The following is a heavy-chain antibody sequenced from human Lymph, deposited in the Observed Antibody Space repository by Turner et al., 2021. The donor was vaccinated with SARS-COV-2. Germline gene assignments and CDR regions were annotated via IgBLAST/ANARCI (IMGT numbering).Heavy chain of an antibody. CDR1: GYTFTAYY. Sequence: QVQLVQSGAEVKKPGASVKVYCKASGYTFTAYYMHWVRQAPGQGLEWMGWINPNSGGTNYAQKFQGRVTMTRDTSISTAYMELSRLTSDDTAVYYCAREGVTVSGYYYGMDVWGQGTTVTVSS. J-gene: IGHJ6*02. CDR3: AREGVTVSGYYYGMDV. D-gene: IGHD4-17*01. CDR2: INPNSGGT. V-gene: IGHV1-2*02.